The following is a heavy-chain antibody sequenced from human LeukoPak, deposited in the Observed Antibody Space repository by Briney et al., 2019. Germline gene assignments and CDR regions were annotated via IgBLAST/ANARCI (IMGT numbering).Heavy chain of an antibody. V-gene: IGHV4-4*07. D-gene: IGHD2-8*01. CDR3: ARDSTDIVLIGVMYYFDY. CDR2: IYTSGST. CDR1: GGSISSYY. J-gene: IGHJ4*02. Sequence: SETLSLTCTVSGGSISSYYWSWIRQPAGKGLEWIGRIYTSGSTNYDPSLKSRVTMSVDTSKNQFSLKLSSVTAADTAVYYCARDSTDIVLIGVMYYFDYWGQGTLVTVSS.